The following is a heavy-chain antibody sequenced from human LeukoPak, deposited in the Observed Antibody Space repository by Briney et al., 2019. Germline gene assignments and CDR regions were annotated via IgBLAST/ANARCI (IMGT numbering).Heavy chain of an antibody. CDR1: GFVFSDYG. J-gene: IGHJ5*02. Sequence: GGSLRLSCATSGFVFSDYGIHWARQAPGKGLEWVAFIRYDGSDPNYPDSVKGRFTISRGNSKNMVQLQMNSLRVEDTAVYYCAQDRFCSSDSCSFGTTWFDPWGQGTLVTVSS. D-gene: IGHD2-2*01. V-gene: IGHV3-30*02. CDR2: IRYDGSDP. CDR3: AQDRFCSSDSCSFGTTWFDP.